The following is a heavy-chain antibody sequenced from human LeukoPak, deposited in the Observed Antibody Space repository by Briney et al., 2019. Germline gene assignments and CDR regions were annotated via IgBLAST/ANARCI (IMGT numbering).Heavy chain of an antibody. CDR1: GFTFSSYG. V-gene: IGHV3-33*06. Sequence: GRSLRLSCAASGFTFSSYGMHWVRQAPGKGLEWVAVIWYDGSNKYYADSVKGRFTISRDNSKNTLYLQMNSLRAEDTDVYYCAKVTKRYYDFWSGYLPPYYYMDVWGKGTTVTVSS. CDR2: IWYDGSNK. J-gene: IGHJ6*03. D-gene: IGHD3-3*01. CDR3: AKVTKRYYDFWSGYLPPYYYMDV.